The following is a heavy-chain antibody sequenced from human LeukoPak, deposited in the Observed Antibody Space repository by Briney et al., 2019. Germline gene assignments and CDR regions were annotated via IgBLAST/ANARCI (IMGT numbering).Heavy chain of an antibody. V-gene: IGHV4-59*01. CDR3: ARETPYGSGSYPFDY. J-gene: IGHJ4*02. CDR2: IYNSGST. CDR1: GGSISSYY. Sequence: KTSETLSLTCTVSGGSISSYYWNWIRQPPGKGLEWTGYIYNSGSTNNNPSLKSRVTISVDTSKKQFSLKLSSVTAADTAVYYCARETPYGSGSYPFDYWGQGILVTVSS. D-gene: IGHD3-10*01.